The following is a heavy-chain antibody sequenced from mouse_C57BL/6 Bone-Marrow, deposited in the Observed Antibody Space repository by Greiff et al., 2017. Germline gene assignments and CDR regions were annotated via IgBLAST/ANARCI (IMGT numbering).Heavy chain of an antibody. V-gene: IGHV1-54*01. D-gene: IGHD1-1*01. CDR1: GYAFTNYL. CDR2: INPGSGGT. J-gene: IGHJ2*01. Sequence: QVQLQQSGAELVRPGTSVKVSCKASGYAFTNYLLEWVKQRPGQGLEWIGVINPGSGGTNYNEKFKGKAKLTADKSSSTAYMQLSSLTSEDSAVYVCARYYDGSYYDYWGQGTTLTVSS. CDR3: ARYYDGSYYDY.